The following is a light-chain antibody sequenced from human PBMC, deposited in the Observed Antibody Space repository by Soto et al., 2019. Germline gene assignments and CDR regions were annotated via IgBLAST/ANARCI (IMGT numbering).Light chain of an antibody. CDR2: RAS. V-gene: IGKV3-15*01. Sequence: EIVMTQSPATLSVSPGGSATLSCRANQSVASYLAWYQQRSGQPPRLLIYRASTRATGIPARFSGSVSGTEFSLTISSLQSEDFAVYYCQQYNTWPPKYTFGQGTKLEIK. J-gene: IGKJ2*01. CDR3: QQYNTWPPKYT. CDR1: QSVASY.